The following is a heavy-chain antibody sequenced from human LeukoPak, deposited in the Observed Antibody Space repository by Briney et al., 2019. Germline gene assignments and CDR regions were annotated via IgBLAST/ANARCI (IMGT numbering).Heavy chain of an antibody. V-gene: IGHV4-61*03. CDR1: GDSVSNGNYY. J-gene: IGHJ4*02. Sequence: SETLSLTCTVSGDSVSNGNYYWSWLRQPPGKALEWIGYIYYTGKTYYNPSLEGRVTILVDTSRNHFSVKLSSVTAADTDVYYCARSQNYGSGDYWSQGTLVTVSS. CDR3: ARSQNYGSGDY. CDR2: IYYTGKT. D-gene: IGHD3-10*01.